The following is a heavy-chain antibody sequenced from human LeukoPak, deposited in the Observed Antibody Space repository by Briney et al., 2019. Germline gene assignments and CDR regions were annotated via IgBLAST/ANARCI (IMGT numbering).Heavy chain of an antibody. V-gene: IGHV4-4*09. J-gene: IGHJ5*02. CDR3: ARHLSGDWFDP. CDR1: GGSISSYY. D-gene: IGHD3-10*01. CDR2: IYTSGST. Sequence: SETLSLTCTVSGGSISSYYWSWIRQPPGKGLEWIGYIYTSGSTNYNPSLKSRVTISVDTSKNQFSLKLSSVTAADTAVYYCARHLSGDWFDPWGQGTLVTVSS.